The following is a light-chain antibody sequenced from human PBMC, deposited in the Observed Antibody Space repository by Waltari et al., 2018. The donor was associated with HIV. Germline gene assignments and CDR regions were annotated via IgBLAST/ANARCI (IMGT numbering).Light chain of an antibody. Sequence: QSALTQPPSASGSPGQSVTIPCTGTSSDVGAYNYVSWYQQYPGKAPKLMIYEVTKRPSGVPDRFSGSKSGNTASLTVSGLQAEDEADYYCSSYAGSKVLFGGGTELTVL. J-gene: IGLJ2*01. CDR2: EVT. V-gene: IGLV2-8*01. CDR1: SSDVGAYNY. CDR3: SSYAGSKVL.